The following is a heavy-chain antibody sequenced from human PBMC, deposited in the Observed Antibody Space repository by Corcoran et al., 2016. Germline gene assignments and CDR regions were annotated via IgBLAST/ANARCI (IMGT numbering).Heavy chain of an antibody. V-gene: IGHV4-34*01. CDR1: GGSFSGYY. CDR2: INHSGST. J-gene: IGHJ4*02. CDR3: ARASSGSYKY. D-gene: IGHD1-26*01. Sequence: QVQLQQWGAGLLKPSETLSLTCAVYGGSFSGYYWSWIRQPPGKGLEWIGEINHSGSTNYNPSLKSRVTISVDTSKNQFSLKLSSVTAADTAVYYCARASSGSYKYWGQGTLFTVSS.